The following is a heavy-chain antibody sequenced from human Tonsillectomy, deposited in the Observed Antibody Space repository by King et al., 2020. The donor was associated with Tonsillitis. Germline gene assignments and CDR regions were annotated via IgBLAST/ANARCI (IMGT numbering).Heavy chain of an antibody. CDR1: GFTFRSYA. CDR2: ISGSGGGT. J-gene: IGHJ4*02. CDR3: AKSGTGDPTGSMDY. V-gene: IGHV3-23*04. D-gene: IGHD7-27*01. Sequence: VQLVESGGGLVQPGGSLRLSCAASGFTFRSYAVSWVRQAPGKGLEWVSTISGSGGGTYYADSVKGRFTISRDNSKNTLYLQMKSLRAEDTAVYYCAKSGTGDPTGSMDYWDQGTLVTVSS.